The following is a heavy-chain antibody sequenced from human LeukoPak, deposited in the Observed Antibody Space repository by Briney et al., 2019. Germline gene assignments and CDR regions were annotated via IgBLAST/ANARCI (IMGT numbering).Heavy chain of an antibody. CDR1: GFTFSSYG. V-gene: IGHV3-30*02. J-gene: IGHJ4*02. Sequence: PGGSLRLSCAASGFTFSSYGMHWVRQAPGKGLEWVAFIRYDGSNKYCADSVKGRFTISRDNSKNTLYLQMNSLRAEDTAVYYCAKDRRTMVAHYYFDYWGQGTLVTVSS. CDR3: AKDRRTMVAHYYFDY. CDR2: IRYDGSNK. D-gene: IGHD4/OR15-4a*01.